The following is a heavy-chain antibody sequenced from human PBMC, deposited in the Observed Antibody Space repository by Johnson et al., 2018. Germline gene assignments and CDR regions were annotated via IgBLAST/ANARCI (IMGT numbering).Heavy chain of an antibody. CDR1: GDTFRSFP. Sequence: VQLVETGAEVKKPGSSVKVSCQASGDTFRSFPFSWVRQAPGQGLQWMGGIIPIIGTPNYAQKFQDRVAITADEFSNTVYMELSSLRSEDTAVYYCARDLRPVAGTVYYYYYLDVWGQGTKVTVSS. CDR3: ARDLRPVAGTVYYYYYLDV. V-gene: IGHV1-69*01. J-gene: IGHJ6*02. CDR2: IIPIIGTP. D-gene: IGHD6-19*01.